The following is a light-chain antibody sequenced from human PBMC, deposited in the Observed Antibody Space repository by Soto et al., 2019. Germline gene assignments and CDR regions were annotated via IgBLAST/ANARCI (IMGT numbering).Light chain of an antibody. CDR1: RGIGND. CDR3: LQYHSYPRT. Sequence: DIQMTQSPSSLSASVGDRVTIACRASRGIGNDLGWYQQKPGEAPKRLISFASSLESGVPSRFSGSGSGTGFTLAISSLQPEDFATYYCLQYHSYPRTFGGGTKVDIK. V-gene: IGKV1-17*01. J-gene: IGKJ4*01. CDR2: FAS.